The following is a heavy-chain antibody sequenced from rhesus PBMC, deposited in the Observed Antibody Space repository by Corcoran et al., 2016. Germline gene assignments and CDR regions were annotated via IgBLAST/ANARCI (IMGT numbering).Heavy chain of an antibody. J-gene: IGHJ6*01. CDR3: AREPSNTVGLDS. D-gene: IGHD4-23*01. Sequence: QVQLQESGPGLVKPSETLSLTCAVSGGSLSSGYYYWSWIRQPQGKGLEWIGYISYSGSTSYNPSLKRRVTISRDTSKNQFSLKLSSVTAADTAVYYCAREPSNTVGLDSWGQGVVVTVSS. CDR1: GGSLSSGYYY. CDR2: ISYSGST. V-gene: IGHV4-122*02.